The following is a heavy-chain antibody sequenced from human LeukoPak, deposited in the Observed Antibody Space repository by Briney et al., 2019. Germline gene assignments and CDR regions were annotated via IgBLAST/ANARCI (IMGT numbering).Heavy chain of an antibody. CDR2: IYYSGST. CDR3: ARAPGIAASGTHFDF. J-gene: IGHJ4*02. CDR1: GGSISSGGYY. D-gene: IGHD6-13*01. Sequence: PSQTLSLTCTVSGGSISSGGYYWSWIRQHPGKGLEWIGYIYYSGSTNYNPSLKSRVTISVDTSKNQFSLKLSSVTAGDTAVYYCARAPGIAASGTHFDFWGQGTLVTVSS. V-gene: IGHV4-61*08.